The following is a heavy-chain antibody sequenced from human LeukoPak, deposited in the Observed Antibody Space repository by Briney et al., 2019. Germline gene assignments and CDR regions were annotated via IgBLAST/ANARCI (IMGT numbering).Heavy chain of an antibody. Sequence: SETLSLTCAVYGGSFSGYYWSWIRQPPGKGLEWIGEIYHSGSTNYSPSLKSRVTISLDNSKNLFTLKMISVTAADTAMYYCARVRSTLDSWGHGTLVTVSP. V-gene: IGHV4-34*01. J-gene: IGHJ5*01. CDR1: GGSFSGYY. CDR2: IYHSGST. CDR3: ARVRSTLDS.